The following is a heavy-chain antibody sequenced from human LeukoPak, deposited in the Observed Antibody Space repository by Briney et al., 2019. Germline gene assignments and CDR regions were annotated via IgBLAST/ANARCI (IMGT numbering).Heavy chain of an antibody. Sequence: ASVKVSCKASGYTFTSYGISWVRQAPGQGLERMGWISAYNGNTNYAQKLQGRVTMTTDTSTSTAYMELRSLRSDDTAVYYCAGGDLPDYYDSSGYYQIDYWGQGTLVTVSS. CDR3: AGGDLPDYYDSSGYYQIDY. D-gene: IGHD3-22*01. J-gene: IGHJ4*02. CDR1: GYTFTSYG. CDR2: ISAYNGNT. V-gene: IGHV1-18*01.